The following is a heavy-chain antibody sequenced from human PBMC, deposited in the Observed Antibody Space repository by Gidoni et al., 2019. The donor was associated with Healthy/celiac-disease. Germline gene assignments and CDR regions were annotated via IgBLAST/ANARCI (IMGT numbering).Heavy chain of an antibody. CDR3: ARGYRGGAFDI. J-gene: IGHJ3*02. V-gene: IGHV3-13*01. Sequence: EVQLVESGGGLVQPGGSLRLSCAASGFTFSSYDMHWVRQATGKGLEWVSAIGTAGDTYYPGSVKGRFTISRENAKNSLYLQMNSLRAGDTAVYYCARGYRGGAFDIWGQGTMVTVSS. CDR2: IGTAGDT. D-gene: IGHD3-10*01. CDR1: GFTFSSYD.